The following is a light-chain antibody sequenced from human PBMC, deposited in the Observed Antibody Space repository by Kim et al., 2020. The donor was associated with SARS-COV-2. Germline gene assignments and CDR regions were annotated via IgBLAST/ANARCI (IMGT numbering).Light chain of an antibody. CDR1: NIGSKS. CDR3: QVWDSSSDHRGV. J-gene: IGLJ3*02. Sequence: SYELTQPPSVSVAPGKTARITCGGNNIGSKSVHWYQQKPGQAPVLVIYYDSDRPSGIPERFSGSNSGNTATLTTSRVEAGDEADYYCQVWDSSSDHRGVFGGGTQLTVL. V-gene: IGLV3-21*04. CDR2: YDS.